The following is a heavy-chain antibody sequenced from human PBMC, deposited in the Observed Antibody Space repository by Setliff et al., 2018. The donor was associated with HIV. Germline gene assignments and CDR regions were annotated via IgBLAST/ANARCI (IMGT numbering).Heavy chain of an antibody. J-gene: IGHJ4*02. D-gene: IGHD1-1*01. CDR3: TREGRGDPAMATTRIDY. CDR2: IYYTGFA. CDR1: GDSISSGSYF. Sequence: PSETLSLTCSVSGDSISSGSYFWGWIRQTPGKGLEWIGNIYYTGFAYYNPSLKSRVTISLDPSKTHCFLNLTSVTDADTAVYFCTREGRGDPAMATTRIDYWGQGKLVTVSS. V-gene: IGHV4-39*02.